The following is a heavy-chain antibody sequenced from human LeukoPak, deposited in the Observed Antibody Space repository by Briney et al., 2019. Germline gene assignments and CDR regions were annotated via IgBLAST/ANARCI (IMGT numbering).Heavy chain of an antibody. V-gene: IGHV1-8*02. D-gene: IGHD3-16*02. Sequence: ASVKVSCKASGYTFTGYYMNWVRQAPGQGLEWMGWMNPNSGNTGYAQKFQGRVTMTRNTSISTAYMELSSLRSEDTAVYYCARIGLRGVIISRPLDYWGQGTLATVSS. CDR1: GYTFTGYY. J-gene: IGHJ4*02. CDR3: ARIGLRGVIISRPLDY. CDR2: MNPNSGNT.